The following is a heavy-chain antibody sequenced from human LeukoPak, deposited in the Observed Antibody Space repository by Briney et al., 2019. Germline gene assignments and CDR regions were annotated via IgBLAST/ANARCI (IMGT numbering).Heavy chain of an antibody. V-gene: IGHV4-59*08. Sequence: PSETLSLTCTVSGGSISSYYWSWIRQPPGKGLEWIGYIYYSGSTNYNPSLKSRVTISVDTSKNQFSLKLSSVTAADTAVYYCARLTASTSSIFRTFNYFDYWGQGTLVTVSS. J-gene: IGHJ4*02. CDR1: GGSISSYY. CDR3: ARLTASTSSIFRTFNYFDY. D-gene: IGHD2-2*01. CDR2: IYYSGST.